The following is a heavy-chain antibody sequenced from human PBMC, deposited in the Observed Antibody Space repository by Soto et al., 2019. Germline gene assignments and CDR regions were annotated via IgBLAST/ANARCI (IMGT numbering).Heavy chain of an antibody. J-gene: IGHJ6*02. Sequence: QVQLVQSGAEVKKPGASVKVSCKASGYTFTGYYMHWVRQAPGQGLEWMGWINPNSGGTNYAQKFQGRVTMTRDTSISPAYMELRRLRSDDTAVYYCARAMVRGVISYYYGMDVWGQGTTVTVSS. CDR2: INPNSGGT. CDR1: GYTFTGYY. D-gene: IGHD3-10*01. CDR3: ARAMVRGVISYYYGMDV. V-gene: IGHV1-2*02.